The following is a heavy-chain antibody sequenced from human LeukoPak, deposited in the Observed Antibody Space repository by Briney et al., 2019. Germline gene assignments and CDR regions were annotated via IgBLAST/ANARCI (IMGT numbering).Heavy chain of an antibody. CDR1: GGSISSGDYY. J-gene: IGHJ3*02. D-gene: IGHD3-22*01. V-gene: IGHV4-30-4*01. Sequence: SETLSLTCTVSGGSISSGDYYWSWIRQPPGKGLEWIGYIYYSGSTYYNPSLKSRVTISVDTSKNQFSLKLSSVTAADTGVYYCARQEPAVTYYYDSSGYYYAAFDIWGQGTMVTVSS. CDR3: ARQEPAVTYYYDSSGYYYAAFDI. CDR2: IYYSGST.